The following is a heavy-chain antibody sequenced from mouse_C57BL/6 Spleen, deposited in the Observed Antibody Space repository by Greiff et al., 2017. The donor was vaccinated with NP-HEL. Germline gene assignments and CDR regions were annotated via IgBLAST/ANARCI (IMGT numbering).Heavy chain of an antibody. D-gene: IGHD6-5*01. CDR2: IHPNSGST. V-gene: IGHV1-64*01. CDR3: ARGAYDYYAMDY. J-gene: IGHJ4*01. CDR1: GYSFTSYC. Sequence: QVPLQQPVPDLVNPCSSLPFSCSASGYSFTSYCLHCLMPRPSQGLEWIGIIHPNSGSTNYNEKFNSNATLTVDKSSSTAYMQLSSLTSEDSAVYYCARGAYDYYAMDYWGQGTSVTVSS.